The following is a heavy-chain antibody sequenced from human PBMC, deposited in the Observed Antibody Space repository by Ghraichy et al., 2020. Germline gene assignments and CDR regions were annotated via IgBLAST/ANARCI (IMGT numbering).Heavy chain of an antibody. CDR1: GFIFSSYA. V-gene: IGHV3-23*01. J-gene: IGHJ4*02. CDR2: ISGSGGST. D-gene: IGHD6-19*01. Sequence: GESLNISCAASGFIFSSYAMSWVRQAPGKGLEWVSGISGSGGSTQYADSVKGRFTISRDNSKDTLYLEMNSLRAEDRAVYYCVKGLFSGWFDLDYWGQGTLVTVSS. CDR3: VKGLFSGWFDLDY.